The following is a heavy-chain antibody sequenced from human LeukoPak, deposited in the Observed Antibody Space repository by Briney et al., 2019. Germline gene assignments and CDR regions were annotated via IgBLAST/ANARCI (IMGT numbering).Heavy chain of an antibody. Sequence: SETLSLTCTVSGDSISGYYWSWVRQPPGKGLEWIAFIHSSGTTNYNPSLKSRVSISVDTSNNQFSLNVNSVTAADTAVYYCARGGASSKWFDPWRKETVVTVS. CDR3: ARGGASSKWFDP. J-gene: IGHJ5*02. V-gene: IGHV4-59*01. CDR2: IHSSGTT. D-gene: IGHD6-13*01. CDR1: GDSISGYY.